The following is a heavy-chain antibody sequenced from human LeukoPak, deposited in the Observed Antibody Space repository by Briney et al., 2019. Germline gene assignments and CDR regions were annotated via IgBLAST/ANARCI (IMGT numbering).Heavy chain of an antibody. CDR2: INPNSGGT. J-gene: IGHJ4*02. Sequence: ASVKVSCKAFGYTFTGYYMQWVRHAPGQGLEWRGWINPNSGGTNYAQKFQGRVTMTRDTSISTAYMELSRLRSDDTAVYYCASGNYYDSSGYYYSDYWGQGTLVTVSS. CDR3: ASGNYYDSSGYYYSDY. V-gene: IGHV1-2*02. CDR1: GYTFTGYY. D-gene: IGHD3-22*01.